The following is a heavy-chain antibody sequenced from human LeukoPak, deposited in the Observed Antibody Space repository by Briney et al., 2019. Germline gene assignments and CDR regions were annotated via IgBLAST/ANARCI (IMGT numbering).Heavy chain of an antibody. CDR2: ISYDGSNK. V-gene: IGHV3-30*18. D-gene: IGHD3-10*02. Sequence: GGSPRLSCAASGFTFSSYGMHWVRQAPGKGLEWVAVISYDGSNKYYADSVKGRFTISRDNSKNTLYLQMNSLRAEDTAVYYCAELGITMIGGVWGKGTTVTISS. CDR1: GFTFSSYG. J-gene: IGHJ6*04. CDR3: AELGITMIGGV.